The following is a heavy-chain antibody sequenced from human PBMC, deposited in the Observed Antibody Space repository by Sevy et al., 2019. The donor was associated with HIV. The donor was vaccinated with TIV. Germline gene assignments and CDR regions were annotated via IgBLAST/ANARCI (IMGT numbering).Heavy chain of an antibody. CDR1: GFTFDDYA. D-gene: IGHD6-19*01. CDR2: ISWNSGSI. CDR3: AREMYCSGWFPFDY. V-gene: IGHV3-9*01. J-gene: IGHJ4*02. Sequence: GGSLRLSCAASGFTFDDYAMHWVRQAPGKGLEWVSVISWNSGSIGYADSVKGRFTISRDNAKNSLYLQMNSLRAEDTALYYCAREMYCSGWFPFDYWGQGTLVTVSS.